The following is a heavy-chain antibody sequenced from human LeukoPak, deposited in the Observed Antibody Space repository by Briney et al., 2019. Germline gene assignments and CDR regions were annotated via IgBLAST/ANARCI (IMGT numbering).Heavy chain of an antibody. V-gene: IGHV3-23*01. CDR3: AKDIGSGTMVRGGKYYFDY. CDR2: ISGSGGST. Sequence: GGSLRLSCAASGFTFSSYEMNWVRQAPGKGLEWVSAISGSGGSTYYADSVKGRFTISRDNSKNTLYLQMNSLRAEDTAVYYCAKDIGSGTMVRGGKYYFDYWGQGTLVTVSS. J-gene: IGHJ4*02. CDR1: GFTFSSYE. D-gene: IGHD3-10*01.